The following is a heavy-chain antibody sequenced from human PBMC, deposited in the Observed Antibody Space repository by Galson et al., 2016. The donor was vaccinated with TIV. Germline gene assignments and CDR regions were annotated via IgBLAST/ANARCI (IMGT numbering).Heavy chain of an antibody. CDR3: ARDKGPILSTINYYGMDV. D-gene: IGHD2-2*02. V-gene: IGHV6-1*01. CDR1: GDSVSRNGVA. J-gene: IGHJ6*02. CDR2: TYYTSKWYN. Sequence: CAISGDSVSRNGVAWNWIRQSPSRGLEWLGRTYYTSKWYNDYAVFVKSRITINPDTSRNQFSLQLNSVTAADAAVYYCARDKGPILSTINYYGMDVWGRGTAVTVS.